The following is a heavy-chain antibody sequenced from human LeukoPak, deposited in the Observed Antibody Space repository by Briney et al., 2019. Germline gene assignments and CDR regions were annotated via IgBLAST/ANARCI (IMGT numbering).Heavy chain of an antibody. CDR3: ARSGRYCSGGSCQTRAFDY. CDR1: GFTFSSYS. D-gene: IGHD2-15*01. J-gene: IGHJ4*02. V-gene: IGHV3-21*01. Sequence: GGSLRLSCAASGFTFSSYSMNWVRQAPGKGLEWVSSISSSSYIYYADSVKGRFTISRDNAKNSLYLQMNSLRAEDTAVYYCARSGRYCSGGSCQTRAFDYWGQGTLVTVSS. CDR2: ISSSSYI.